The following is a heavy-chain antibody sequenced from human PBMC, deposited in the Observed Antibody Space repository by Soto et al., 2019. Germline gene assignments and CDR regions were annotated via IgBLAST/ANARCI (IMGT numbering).Heavy chain of an antibody. Sequence: GESLKISCKGSGYSFTSYWIGWVRQMPGKGLEWMGIIYPGDSDTRYSPSFQGQVTISADKSISTAYLQWSSLKASDTAMYYCARQSITIFGVVPPGMDVWGQGTTVTVSS. CDR1: GYSFTSYW. CDR3: ARQSITIFGVVPPGMDV. CDR2: IYPGDSDT. V-gene: IGHV5-51*01. J-gene: IGHJ6*02. D-gene: IGHD3-3*01.